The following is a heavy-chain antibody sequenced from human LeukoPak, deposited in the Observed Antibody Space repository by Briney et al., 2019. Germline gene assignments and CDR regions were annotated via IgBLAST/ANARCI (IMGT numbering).Heavy chain of an antibody. CDR2: IYPGDSDT. V-gene: IGHV5-51*01. J-gene: IGHJ3*02. CDR1: GYSFTSYW. D-gene: IGHD3-10*01. Sequence: GEALKISCKGSGYSFTSYWIGWVRQMPGKGLEWMGIIYPGDSDTRYSPSFQGQVTISADKSISTAYLQWSSLKASDSAMYYCATNTMFRGIHAFDIWGQGTMVTVSS. CDR3: ATNTMFRGIHAFDI.